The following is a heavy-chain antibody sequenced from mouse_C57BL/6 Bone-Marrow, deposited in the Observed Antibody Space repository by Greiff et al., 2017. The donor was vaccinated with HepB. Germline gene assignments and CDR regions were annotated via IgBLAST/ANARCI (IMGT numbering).Heavy chain of an antibody. CDR1: GFNFKNSY. V-gene: IGHV14-3*01. D-gene: IGHD2-2*01. J-gene: IGHJ4*01. Sequence: EVMLVESVAELVRPGASVKLSCTASGFNFKNSYMHWVKQRPEQGLEWIGRIDPANGNTKYAPKFQGKATLTADTSSTTAYLQLSSLTSEDTAIYYCATYGYGGRDYWGQGTSVTVSS. CDR3: ATYGYGGRDY. CDR2: IDPANGNT.